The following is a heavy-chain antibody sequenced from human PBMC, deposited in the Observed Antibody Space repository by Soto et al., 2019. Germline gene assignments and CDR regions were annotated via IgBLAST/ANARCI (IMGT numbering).Heavy chain of an antibody. D-gene: IGHD6-13*01. CDR2: ISYDGSNK. CDR1: GFTFSSYA. J-gene: IGHJ6*02. V-gene: IGHV3-30-3*01. CDR3: ARDSRDGYSSSWYYYYYYGMDV. Sequence: PGGSLRLSCAASGFTFSSYAMHWVRQAPGKGLEWVAVISYDGSNKYYADPVKGRFTISRDNSKNTLYLQMNSLRAEDTAVYYCARDSRDGYSSSWYYYYYYGMDVWGQGTTVTVSS.